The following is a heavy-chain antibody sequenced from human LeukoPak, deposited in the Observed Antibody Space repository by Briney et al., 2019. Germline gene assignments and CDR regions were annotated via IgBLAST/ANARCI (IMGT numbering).Heavy chain of an antibody. CDR3: ARDIVVVPAAVG. CDR2: ISGDGGST. V-gene: IGHV3-66*01. Sequence: GGSLRLSCAASGFTVSSNYMTWVRQAPGKGLEWVSVISGDGGSTYYADSVKGRFSISRDNSKNSLYLQMNSLRAEDTAVYYCARDIVVVPAAVGWGQGTLVTVSS. J-gene: IGHJ4*02. CDR1: GFTVSSNY. D-gene: IGHD2-2*01.